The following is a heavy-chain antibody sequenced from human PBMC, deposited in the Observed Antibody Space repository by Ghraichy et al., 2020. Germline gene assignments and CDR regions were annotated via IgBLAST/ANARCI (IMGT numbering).Heavy chain of an antibody. CDR3: AKDRAIVRGVIKNYYYGMDV. CDR1: GFTFSSYG. Sequence: GGSLRLSCAASGFTFSSYGMHWVRQAPGKGLEWVAFIRYDGSNKYYADSVKGRFTISRDNSKNTLYLQMNSLRAEDTAVYYCAKDRAIVRGVIKNYYYGMDVWGQGTTVTVSS. J-gene: IGHJ6*02. V-gene: IGHV3-30*02. CDR2: IRYDGSNK. D-gene: IGHD3-10*01.